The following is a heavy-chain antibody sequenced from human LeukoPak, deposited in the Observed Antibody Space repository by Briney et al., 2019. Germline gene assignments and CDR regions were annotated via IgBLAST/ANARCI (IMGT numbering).Heavy chain of an antibody. Sequence: TGRSLRLSCAASGLTFDDYAMHWVRQAPGKGLEWVSGISWNSGSIGYADSVKGRFTISRDNAKNSLYLQMNSLRAEDTALYYCALARTYDSSGYYSWGQGTLVTVSS. CDR2: ISWNSGSI. J-gene: IGHJ4*02. V-gene: IGHV3-9*01. CDR1: GLTFDDYA. CDR3: ALARTYDSSGYYS. D-gene: IGHD3-22*01.